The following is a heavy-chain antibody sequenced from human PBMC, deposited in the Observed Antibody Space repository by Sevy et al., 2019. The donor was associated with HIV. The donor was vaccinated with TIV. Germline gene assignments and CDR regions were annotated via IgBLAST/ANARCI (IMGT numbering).Heavy chain of an antibody. V-gene: IGHV3-30*18. CDR3: ANSRGRFDGSSWLYYDYSLDV. J-gene: IGHJ6*02. CDR2: ISNDGSDK. Sequence: GWSLRLSCAVSGFIFKNYGMHWVRQAPGKGLEWVALISNDGSDKSYADSVKGRLTISRDNSKDTLYLQMNSLRPEDTAVYYCANSRGRFDGSSWLYYDYSLDVWGQGTTVTVSS. D-gene: IGHD6-13*01. CDR1: GFIFKNYG.